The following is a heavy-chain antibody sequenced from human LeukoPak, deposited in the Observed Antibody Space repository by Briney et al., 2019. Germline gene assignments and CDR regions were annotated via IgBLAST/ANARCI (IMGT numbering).Heavy chain of an antibody. CDR1: GFTLDDSA. J-gene: IGHJ6*02. V-gene: IGHV3-30*04. CDR3: AKAARGVPNPAVVLFYYHGMDV. D-gene: IGHD2-8*02. Sequence: PGRSLRLSCVVSGFTLDDSALHWVRQAASKGLGWVATVSDDGQNIYYADSGKGRFTNTRDNSKKAIYLQMSSLRIDDTAVYCCAKAARGVPNPAVVLFYYHGMDVWGRGTTVTVS. CDR2: VSDDGQNI.